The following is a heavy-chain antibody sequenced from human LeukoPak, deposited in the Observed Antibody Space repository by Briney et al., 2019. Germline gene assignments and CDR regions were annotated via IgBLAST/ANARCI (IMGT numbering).Heavy chain of an antibody. CDR1: GFTFSSYA. CDR3: ARDRWGILSVAGNWFDP. CDR2: ISYDGSNK. J-gene: IGHJ5*02. V-gene: IGHV3-30*04. Sequence: GGSLRLSCAASGFTFSSYAMHWVRQAPGKGLEWVAVISYDGSNKYYADSVKGRFTISRDNSKNTLYLQMNSLRAEDTAVYYCARDRWGILSVAGNWFDPWGQGTLVTVSS. D-gene: IGHD6-19*01.